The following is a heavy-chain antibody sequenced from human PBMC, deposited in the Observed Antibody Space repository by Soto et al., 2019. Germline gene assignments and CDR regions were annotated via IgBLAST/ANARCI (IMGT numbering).Heavy chain of an antibody. CDR1: GFTFSSYD. Sequence: PGGSLRLSCAASGFTFSSYDMHWVRQATGKGLEWVSAIGTAGDTYYPGSVKGRFTISRENAKNSLYLQMNSLRAEDTAVYYCARGPGYCSSTSCYGYYFDYWGQGTLVTVSS. J-gene: IGHJ4*02. D-gene: IGHD2-2*01. CDR3: ARGPGYCSSTSCYGYYFDY. V-gene: IGHV3-13*01. CDR2: IGTAGDT.